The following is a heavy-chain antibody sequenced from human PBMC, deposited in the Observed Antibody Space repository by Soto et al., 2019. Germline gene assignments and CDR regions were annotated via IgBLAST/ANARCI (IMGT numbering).Heavy chain of an antibody. D-gene: IGHD5-12*01. CDR3: ASQGYSDAGGDY. Sequence: QVQLVQSGAEVKKPGSSVKVSCKASGGTFSSYTISWVRQAPGQGLEWMGRIIPILGIANYAQKFQGRVTITADKSTSTAYMELSSLRSEDTAVYYCASQGYSDAGGDYWGQGTLVTVSS. V-gene: IGHV1-69*02. CDR1: GGTFSSYT. CDR2: IIPILGIA. J-gene: IGHJ4*02.